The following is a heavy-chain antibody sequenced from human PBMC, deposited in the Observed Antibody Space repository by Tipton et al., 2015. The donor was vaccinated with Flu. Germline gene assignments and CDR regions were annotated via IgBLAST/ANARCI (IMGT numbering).Heavy chain of an antibody. Sequence: TLSLTCTVSGGSINNYYWSWIRQPPGKGLEWIGYIYYSGSTNYNPSLKSRVTISVDTSKNQFSLKLSSVTAADTAVYYCASTPVQWLGKYSSGYYGYEYWGQGTLVTVSS. D-gene: IGHD3-22*01. CDR2: IYYSGST. J-gene: IGHJ4*02. CDR1: GGSINNYY. CDR3: ASTPVQWLGKYSSGYYGYEY. V-gene: IGHV4-59*01.